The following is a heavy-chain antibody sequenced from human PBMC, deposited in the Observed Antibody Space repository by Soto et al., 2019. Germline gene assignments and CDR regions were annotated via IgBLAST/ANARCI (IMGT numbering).Heavy chain of an antibody. D-gene: IGHD3-10*01. J-gene: IGHJ4*02. CDR3: AGGYGSGSYSASYVY. Sequence: SETLSLTCTVSGGSISSYYWSWIRQPPGKGLEWIGYIYYTETTSYNPSLKSRVTISVDTSKNQFSLKLSSINAADTALYYCAGGYGSGSYSASYVYWGQGTLVTVSS. CDR1: GGSISSYY. V-gene: IGHV4-59*01. CDR2: IYYTETT.